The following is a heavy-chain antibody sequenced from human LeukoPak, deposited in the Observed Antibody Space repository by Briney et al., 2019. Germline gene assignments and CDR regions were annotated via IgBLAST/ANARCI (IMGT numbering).Heavy chain of an antibody. Sequence: SETLSLTCAVYGGSFSGYYWRWIRQPPGKGREGSGEINHSGSTNYNPSLKSRVTISVDTSKNQFSLKLSSVTAADTAVYYCAGGARVTGTRFDPWGQGTLVTVSS. D-gene: IGHD1-1*01. J-gene: IGHJ5*02. CDR2: INHSGST. V-gene: IGHV4-34*01. CDR1: GGSFSGYY. CDR3: AGGARVTGTRFDP.